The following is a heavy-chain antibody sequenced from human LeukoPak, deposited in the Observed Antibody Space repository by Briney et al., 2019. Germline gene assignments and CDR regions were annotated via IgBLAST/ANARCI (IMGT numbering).Heavy chain of an antibody. CDR2: ISTNNGNT. CDR3: AREPNMGGSGSYYNGVEAVDY. D-gene: IGHD3-10*01. V-gene: IGHV1-18*01. Sequence: ASVKVSCNSSGGTFSSYTISWVRHAPAQGLEWMGWISTNNGNTNYAQKLQGRVNMTTDTSTSTAYMELRSLRSDGTDVYYCAREPNMGGSGSYYNGVEAVDYWGQGTLVTVSS. J-gene: IGHJ4*02. CDR1: GGTFSSYT.